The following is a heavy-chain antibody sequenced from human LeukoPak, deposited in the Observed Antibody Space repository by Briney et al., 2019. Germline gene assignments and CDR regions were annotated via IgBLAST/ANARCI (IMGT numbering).Heavy chain of an antibody. Sequence: GGSLRLSCAASGFTFSTYWMHWVRQAPGKGLVWVSRINTDGTSTSYADSVKGRFTISRDNAKNSLYLQMNSLRAEDTAVYYCAREVNAFDIWGQGTMVTVSS. V-gene: IGHV3-74*01. J-gene: IGHJ3*02. D-gene: IGHD4-11*01. CDR1: GFTFSTYW. CDR3: AREVNAFDI. CDR2: INTDGTST.